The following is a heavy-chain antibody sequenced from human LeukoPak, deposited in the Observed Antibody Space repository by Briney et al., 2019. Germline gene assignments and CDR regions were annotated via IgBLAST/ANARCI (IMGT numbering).Heavy chain of an antibody. CDR3: ASLDVDIVATGDY. CDR2: IYYSGST. CDR1: GGSISSSSYY. D-gene: IGHD5-12*01. J-gene: IGHJ4*02. Sequence: SETLSLTCTVSGGSISSSSYYWGWIRQPPGKGLEWIGSIYYSGSTYYNPSLKSRVTISVDTSKNQFSLKLSSVTAADTAVYYCASLDVDIVATGDYWGQGTLVTVSS. V-gene: IGHV4-39*07.